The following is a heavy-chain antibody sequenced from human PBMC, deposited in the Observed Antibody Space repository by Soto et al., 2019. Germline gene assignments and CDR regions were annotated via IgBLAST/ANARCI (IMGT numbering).Heavy chain of an antibody. CDR1: GGSVSSDSYY. J-gene: IGHJ6*02. CDR3: ARGSYQLPYYYYGMDV. D-gene: IGHD2-2*01. Sequence: SETLSLTCTVSGGSVSSDSYYWSWIRQPPGKGLEWNGDIYYSGSTNYNPSLKSRVSLSVVPSKIQFSLKLSSVSAAYTAVFYCARGSYQLPYYYYGMDVWGQGTTVTVSS. V-gene: IGHV4-61*01. CDR2: IYYSGST.